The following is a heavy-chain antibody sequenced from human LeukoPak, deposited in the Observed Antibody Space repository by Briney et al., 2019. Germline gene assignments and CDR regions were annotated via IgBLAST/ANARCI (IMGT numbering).Heavy chain of an antibody. CDR2: IYTSGST. D-gene: IGHD6-13*01. V-gene: IGHV4-4*07. CDR1: GGSISSYY. CDR3: ATDGAYSSSWEPQEGWFDP. J-gene: IGHJ5*02. Sequence: SETLSLTCTVSGGSISSYYWSWIRQPAGKGLEWIGRIYTSGSTNYNPSLKSRVTMSVDTSKNQFSLKLSSVTAADTAVYYCATDGAYSSSWEPQEGWFDPWGQGTLVTVSS.